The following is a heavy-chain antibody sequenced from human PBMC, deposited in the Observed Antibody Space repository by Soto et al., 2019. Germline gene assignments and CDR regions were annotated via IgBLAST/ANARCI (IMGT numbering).Heavy chain of an antibody. D-gene: IGHD3-9*01. V-gene: IGHV4-34*01. Sequence: SETLSLTCAVYGGSFSGYYWSWIRQPPGKGLEWIGEINHSGSTNYNPSLKSRVTISVDTSKNQFSLKLSSVTAADTAVYYCSRGHDILTCYYFYYYGMDVWGQGTTVTGSS. CDR3: SRGHDILTCYYFYYYGMDV. CDR2: INHSGST. J-gene: IGHJ6*02. CDR1: GGSFSGYY.